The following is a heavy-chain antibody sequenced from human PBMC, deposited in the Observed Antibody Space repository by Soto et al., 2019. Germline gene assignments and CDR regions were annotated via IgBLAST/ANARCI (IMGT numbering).Heavy chain of an antibody. D-gene: IGHD1-26*01. J-gene: IGHJ5*02. V-gene: IGHV1-69*13. Sequence: GASVKVSCKASGGTFSSYAISWVRQAPGQGLEWMGGIIPIFGTANYAQKFQGRVTITADESTSTAYTELSSLRSEDTAVYYCAGGYSGSYYPESWFDPWGQGTLVTVSS. CDR3: AGGYSGSYYPESWFDP. CDR2: IIPIFGTA. CDR1: GGTFSSYA.